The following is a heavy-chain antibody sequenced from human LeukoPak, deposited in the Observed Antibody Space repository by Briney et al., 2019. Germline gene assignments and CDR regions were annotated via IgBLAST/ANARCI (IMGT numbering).Heavy chain of an antibody. V-gene: IGHV3-48*03. D-gene: IGHD2-21*02. CDR1: GFTFSSYE. CDR2: ISSSGSTI. CDR3: AREWYCGGDCYSAFDY. J-gene: IGHJ4*02. Sequence: PGGSLRLSCAASGFTFSSYEMNWVRQAPGKGLEWVSYISSSGSTIYYADSVKGRFTISRDNAKKSLYLQMNSLRAEDTAVYYCAREWYCGGDCYSAFDYWGQGTLVTVSS.